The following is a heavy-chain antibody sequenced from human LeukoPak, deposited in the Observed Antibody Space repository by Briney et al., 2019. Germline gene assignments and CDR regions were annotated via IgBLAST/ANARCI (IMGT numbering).Heavy chain of an antibody. CDR3: AKGQTF. J-gene: IGHJ4*02. Sequence: GGSLRLSCAASGFTFSNYVMNWVRQAPGKGLEWVSVISDTGGRTNYADSVKGRFTISRDNSKNILYLQMDSLRAEDTAVYYCAKGQTFWGQGTLVTVSS. CDR2: ISDTGGRT. CDR1: GFTFSNYV. V-gene: IGHV3-23*01.